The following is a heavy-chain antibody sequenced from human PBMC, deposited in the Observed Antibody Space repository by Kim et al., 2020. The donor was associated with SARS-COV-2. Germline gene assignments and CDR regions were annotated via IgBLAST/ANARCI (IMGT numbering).Heavy chain of an antibody. V-gene: IGHV4-34*01. CDR3: ARGGGIRVLEWLLSNPNWFDP. CDR1: GGSFSGYY. D-gene: IGHD3-3*01. Sequence: SETLSLTCAVYGGSFSGYYWSWIRQPPGKGLEWIGEINHSGSTNYNPSLKSRVTISVDTSKNQFSLKLSSVTAAAPAVYYCARGGGIRVLEWLLSNPNWFDPWGEGTLVTVSS. J-gene: IGHJ5*02. CDR2: INHSGST.